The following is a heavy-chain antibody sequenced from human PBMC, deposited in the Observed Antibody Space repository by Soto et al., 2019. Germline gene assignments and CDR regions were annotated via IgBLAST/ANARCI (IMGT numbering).Heavy chain of an antibody. CDR2: INPSGGST. J-gene: IGHJ6*02. V-gene: IGHV1-46*01. Sequence: GASVKVSCKASGYTFTSYYMHWVRQAPGQGLEWMGIINPSGGSTSYAQKFQGRVTMTRDTSTSTVYMELSSLRSEDTAVYYCARHPVSGSYAYYYGMDVWGQGTTVTVSS. D-gene: IGHD1-26*01. CDR1: GYTFTSYY. CDR3: ARHPVSGSYAYYYGMDV.